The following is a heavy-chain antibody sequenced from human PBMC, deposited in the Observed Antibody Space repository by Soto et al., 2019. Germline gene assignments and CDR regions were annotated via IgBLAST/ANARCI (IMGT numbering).Heavy chain of an antibody. CDR1: GFTFSSYG. CDR3: TRVKYSVVAARYYFDY. J-gene: IGHJ4*02. CDR2: IRSKAYGGTT. D-gene: IGHD2-15*01. V-gene: IGHV3-49*03. Sequence: GGSLRLSCAASGFTFSSYGMHWFRQAPGKGLEWVGCIRSKAYGGTTEYAASVKGRFTISRDDSKSIAYLQMNSLKTEDTAVYYCTRVKYSVVAARYYFDYWGQGTLVTVSS.